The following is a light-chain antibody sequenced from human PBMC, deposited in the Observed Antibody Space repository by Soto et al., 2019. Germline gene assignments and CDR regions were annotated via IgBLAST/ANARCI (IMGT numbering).Light chain of an antibody. CDR1: QSVSNNS. J-gene: IGKJ5*01. CDR3: QQYSTSPT. V-gene: IGKV3-20*01. Sequence: EIVLTQSPGTLSLSPGERATLSCRASQSVSNNSLAWYPQKPGQAPRSLIYGASSRATGIPDRFSGSGSGTDFTLTISRLEPEYFAVYYCQQYSTSPTFGEGTRLEIK. CDR2: GAS.